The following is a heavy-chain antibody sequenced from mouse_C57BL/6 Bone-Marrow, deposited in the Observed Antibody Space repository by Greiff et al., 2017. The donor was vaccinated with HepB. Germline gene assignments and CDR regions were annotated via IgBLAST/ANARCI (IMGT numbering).Heavy chain of an antibody. Sequence: EVQLVESGGGLVKPGGSLKLSCAASGFTFSSYAMSWVRQTPEKRLEWVATISDGGSYTYYPDNVKGRFTISRDNAKNNLYLQMSHLKSEDTAMYYCARGPAYYSPWFAYWGQGTLVTVSA. V-gene: IGHV5-4*01. J-gene: IGHJ3*01. D-gene: IGHD2-12*01. CDR3: ARGPAYYSPWFAY. CDR2: ISDGGSYT. CDR1: GFTFSSYA.